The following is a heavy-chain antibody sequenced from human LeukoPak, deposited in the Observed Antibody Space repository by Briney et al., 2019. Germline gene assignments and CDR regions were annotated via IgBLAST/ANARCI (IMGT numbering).Heavy chain of an antibody. J-gene: IGHJ4*02. CDR3: VKDGAGSYYTYYFDY. Sequence: GGSLRLSCSASGFTFSRYVMHWVRQAPGKGLEYFSAISSNGGSTYYADFVKGRFTISRDNSKNTLYLQMSSLRSEDTAVYYCVKDGAGSYYTYYFDYWGQGTLVTVSS. CDR1: GFTFSRYV. D-gene: IGHD3-10*01. V-gene: IGHV3-64D*06. CDR2: ISSNGGST.